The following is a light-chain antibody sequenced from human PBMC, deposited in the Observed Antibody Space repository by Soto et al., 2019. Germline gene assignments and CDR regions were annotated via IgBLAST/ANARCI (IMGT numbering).Light chain of an antibody. V-gene: IGKV1-5*01. CDR2: DAT. CDR3: QQYNRLIT. J-gene: IGKJ5*01. CDR1: QTIDSW. Sequence: DIQMTQSPSILSASVGDSLTITCRASQTIDSWVAWYQQKPGKAPKLLVYDATSLESGVSSRFSGSGYGTDFTLSINNLQPDDFATYYCQQYNRLITFGQGTRLEIK.